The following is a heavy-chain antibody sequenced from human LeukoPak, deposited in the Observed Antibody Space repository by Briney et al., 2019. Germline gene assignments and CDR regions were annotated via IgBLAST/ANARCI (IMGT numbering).Heavy chain of an antibody. D-gene: IGHD3-10*01. J-gene: IGHJ4*02. CDR1: GFTFDDYA. V-gene: IGHV3-9*01. CDR3: VKDMKSMVRGVIVDY. CDR2: ISWNSGSI. Sequence: GGSLRLSCAVSGFTFDDYAMHWVRQVPGKGLEWDSGISWNSGSIVYADSVKGRFTISRDNAKNSLYLQMNSLRAEDTALYYCVKDMKSMVRGVIVDYWGQGTLVTVSS.